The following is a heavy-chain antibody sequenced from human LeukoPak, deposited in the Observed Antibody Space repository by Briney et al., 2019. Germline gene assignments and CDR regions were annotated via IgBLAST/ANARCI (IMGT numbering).Heavy chain of an antibody. CDR3: ANLLATVTPSDDY. D-gene: IGHD4-17*01. CDR2: ISYDGSNK. J-gene: IGHJ4*02. V-gene: IGHV3-30*18. Sequence: PGGSLRLSCAASGFTFSSYGMHWVRQAPGKGLEWVAVISYDGSNKYYADSVKGRFTISRDNSKNTLYLQMNSRRAEDTAVYYCANLLATVTPSDDYWGQGTLVTVSS. CDR1: GFTFSSYG.